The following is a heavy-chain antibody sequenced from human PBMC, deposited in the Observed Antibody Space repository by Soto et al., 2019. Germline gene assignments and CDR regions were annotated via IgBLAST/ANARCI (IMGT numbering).Heavy chain of an antibody. D-gene: IGHD3-10*01. J-gene: IGHJ3*02. V-gene: IGHV4-30-4*01. CDR3: ARGEVRGPFDI. CDR1: GGSMNSHDYY. Sequence: QEQLQESGPGLVKPSQTLSLTCTVSGGSMNSHDYYWSWIRQPPGKGLEWIGYIHNSGSTYYNPSLKSRLTISSDTSKNQFSVRLNSVTAADTALYYCARGEVRGPFDIWGQGTMVTVSS. CDR2: IHNSGST.